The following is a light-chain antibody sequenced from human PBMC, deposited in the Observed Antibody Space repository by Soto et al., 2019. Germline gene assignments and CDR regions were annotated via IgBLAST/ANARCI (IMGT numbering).Light chain of an antibody. CDR3: QTWDTGIRV. V-gene: IGLV4-69*02. J-gene: IGLJ3*02. Sequence: VLTQSPSASASLGASVKLTCTLSSRHHSYAIAWHQQQPEKGPRYLMKLNSDGRHSKGDGIPDRFSGSSSGAERYLTISSLQSEDEADYYCQTWDTGIRVFGGGTKLTVL. CDR1: SRHHSYA. CDR2: LNSDGRH.